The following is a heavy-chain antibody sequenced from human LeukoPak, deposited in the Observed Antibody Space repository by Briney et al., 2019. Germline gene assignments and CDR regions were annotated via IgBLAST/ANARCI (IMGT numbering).Heavy chain of an antibody. D-gene: IGHD3-10*01. CDR2: IHHSGRS. CDR1: ADSLSSGDHY. J-gene: IGHJ4*02. V-gene: IGHV4-31*03. Sequence: PSQTLSLTCTVSADSLSSGDHYWAWIRQFPGKGLESIGFIHHSGRSRHNPSLKDRVAISVDTSRKQFALKLCSVTAADTAMYYCARGGNRFGGFYFDYWGQGIQVIVSS. CDR3: ARGGNRFGGFYFDY.